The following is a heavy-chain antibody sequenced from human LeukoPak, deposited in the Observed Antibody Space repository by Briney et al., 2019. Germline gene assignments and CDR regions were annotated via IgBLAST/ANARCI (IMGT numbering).Heavy chain of an antibody. Sequence: SVKVSCKASGCTFTSYAISWVRQAPGQGLEWMGWINPIFGTTNYAQKFQGRVTITADKSTSTAYMELSSLRSEDTAVYYCSNIHGDYVYWGQGTLVTVSS. CDR1: GCTFTSYA. CDR2: INPIFGTT. D-gene: IGHD4-17*01. J-gene: IGHJ4*02. CDR3: SNIHGDYVY. V-gene: IGHV1-69*06.